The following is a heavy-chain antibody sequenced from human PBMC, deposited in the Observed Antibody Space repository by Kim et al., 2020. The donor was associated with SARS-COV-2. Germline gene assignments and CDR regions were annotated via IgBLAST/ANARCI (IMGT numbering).Heavy chain of an antibody. Sequence: GGSLRLSCVASGFAFSSFAMTWVRQAPGKGLEWVSTISTTGENTYYADSVKGRFTISRDNSENTLFLQMTSLRVEDTAVFYCAKWRGAWLYPYDYWGRGT. J-gene: IGHJ4*02. V-gene: IGHV3-23*01. D-gene: IGHD5-12*01. CDR2: ISTTGENT. CDR3: AKWRGAWLYPYDY. CDR1: GFAFSSFA.